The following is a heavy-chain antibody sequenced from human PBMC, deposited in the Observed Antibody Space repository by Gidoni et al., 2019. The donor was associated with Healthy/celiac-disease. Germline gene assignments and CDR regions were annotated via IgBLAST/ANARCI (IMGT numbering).Heavy chain of an antibody. CDR2: IRSKAYGGTT. CDR3: TQKGRLGPSELEYFQH. V-gene: IGHV3-49*04. J-gene: IGHJ1*01. D-gene: IGHD1-7*01. Sequence: EVQLVESGGGLVQPGRSLRLSCTASGFTFGDYAMSWVRQAPGKGLGWVGFIRSKAYGGTTEYAASVKGRFTISRDDSKSIAYLQMNSLKTEDTAVYYCTQKGRLGPSELEYFQHWGQGTLVTVSS. CDR1: GFTFGDYA.